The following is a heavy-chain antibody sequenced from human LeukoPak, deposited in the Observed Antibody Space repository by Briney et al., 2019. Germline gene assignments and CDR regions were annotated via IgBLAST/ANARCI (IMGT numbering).Heavy chain of an antibody. CDR1: GYTFTSYD. D-gene: IGHD6-13*01. J-gene: IGHJ6*03. V-gene: IGHV1-8*01. CDR3: ARAGSGWYRYYYYYMDV. Sequence: ASVKVSCKASGYTFTSYDINWVRQATGQGLEWMGWMNPNSGNTGYAQKFQGRVTMTRNTSISTAYMELSSLRSEDTAVYYCARAGSGWYRYYYYYMDVWGKGTTVTVSS. CDR2: MNPNSGNT.